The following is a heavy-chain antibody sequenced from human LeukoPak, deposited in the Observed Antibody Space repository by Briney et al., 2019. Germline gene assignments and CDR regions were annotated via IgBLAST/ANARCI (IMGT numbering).Heavy chain of an antibody. CDR3: AKDADTATIIYWYFDL. Sequence: GGSLRLSCTASGFTLSSFGMHWVRQAPGKGLEWVAVISDDGSNTYYADSVKGRFTISRDNSKNTLYLQLNSLRTEDTAVYYCAKDADTATIIYWYFDLWGRGTLVTVSS. V-gene: IGHV3-30*18. J-gene: IGHJ2*01. D-gene: IGHD5-18*01. CDR2: ISDDGSNT. CDR1: GFTLSSFG.